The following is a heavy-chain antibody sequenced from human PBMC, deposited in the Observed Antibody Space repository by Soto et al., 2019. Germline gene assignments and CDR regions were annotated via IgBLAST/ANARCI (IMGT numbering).Heavy chain of an antibody. V-gene: IGHV3-9*01. CDR3: AKDGLTSIFGQVYDDVVI. CDR2: ISWNSGIL. CDR1: GFTFDDYP. Sequence: EVQLVESGGDLVQPGRSLRLSCAASGFTFDDYPMHWVRQAPGKGLEWVSGISWNSGILGYADSVRGRFSISRDNAKKSLYRQMNGLRPEDTALYFCAKDGLTSIFGQVYDDVVISGRGTMVTVSS. J-gene: IGHJ3*02. D-gene: IGHD3-3*01.